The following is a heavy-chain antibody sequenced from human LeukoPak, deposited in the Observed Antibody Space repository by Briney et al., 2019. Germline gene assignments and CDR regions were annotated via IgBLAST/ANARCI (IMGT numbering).Heavy chain of an antibody. CDR1: GFTFSSYW. Sequence: QPGGSLRLSCAASGFTFSSYWMSWVRQAPGKGLEWVANIKQDGSEKYYVDSVKGRFTISRDNAKNSLYLQMNSLRAEDTAVYYCASEYPPRAFDIWGQGTMATVSS. J-gene: IGHJ3*02. D-gene: IGHD2-2*01. V-gene: IGHV3-7*01. CDR3: ASEYPPRAFDI. CDR2: IKQDGSEK.